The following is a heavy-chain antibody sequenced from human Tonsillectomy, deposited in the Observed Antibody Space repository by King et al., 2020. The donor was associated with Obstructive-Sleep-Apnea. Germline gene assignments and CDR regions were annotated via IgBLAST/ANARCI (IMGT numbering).Heavy chain of an antibody. Sequence: VQLQESGPGLVKPSETLSLTCTVSGGSISSSYWSWIRQPPGKGLEWIGYIYYSGSTNYNPSLKSRVTISVDTSKNQFSLTRSSVTAADTAVYFCARLRRMIVVDTGLVFDYWGQGTLVTVSS. CDR3: ARLRRMIVVDTGLVFDY. D-gene: IGHD3-22*01. J-gene: IGHJ4*02. CDR2: IYYSGST. V-gene: IGHV4-59*08. CDR1: GGSISSSY.